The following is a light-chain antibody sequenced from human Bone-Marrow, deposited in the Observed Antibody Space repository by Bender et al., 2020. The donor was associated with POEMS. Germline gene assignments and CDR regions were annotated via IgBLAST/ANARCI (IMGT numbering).Light chain of an antibody. CDR2: DDD. CDR1: SNDLGRFDF. J-gene: IGLJ2*01. CDR3: STYTTSSLIL. V-gene: IGLV2-14*03. Sequence: QSALSQPASISGSPGQSVTITCSGTSNDLGRFDFVAWYQQHPGKAPQLLIYDDDSRPSGVSDRFSASKSGDTASLTISGLQSEDEAQYYCSTYTTSSLILFGGGTMLTVL.